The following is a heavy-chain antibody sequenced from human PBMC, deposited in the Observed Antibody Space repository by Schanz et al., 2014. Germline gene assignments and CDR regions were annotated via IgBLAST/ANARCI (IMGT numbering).Heavy chain of an antibody. V-gene: IGHV3-23*01. J-gene: IGHJ4*02. CDR2: ISASGGST. CDR1: GFTFRDYY. CDR3: ARDRGYCSGGSCLTFDY. Sequence: EVQLLESGGGLVKPGGSLRLSCAASGFTFRDYYMSWIRQAPGKGLEWVSTISASGGSTYYADSVKGRFTISRDNSKNTLYLQMNSLRAEDTAVYYCARDRGYCSGGSCLTFDYWGQGTLVTVSS. D-gene: IGHD2-15*01.